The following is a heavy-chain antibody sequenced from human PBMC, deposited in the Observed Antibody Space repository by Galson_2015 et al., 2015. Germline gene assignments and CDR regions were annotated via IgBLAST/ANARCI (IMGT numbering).Heavy chain of an antibody. D-gene: IGHD2-15*01. J-gene: IGHJ5*02. V-gene: IGHV1-18*04. Sequence: SVKVSCKASGYTFTNYGLSWVRQAPGQGPEWMGWIITHNGYANYAQKFQGRVSMTTDTSTSTAYMELRSLTSDDTAVYYCAKDDNWATCSGGTCYRLDPWGQGTLVTVSS. CDR2: IITHNGYA. CDR3: AKDDNWATCSGGTCYRLDP. CDR1: GYTFTNYG.